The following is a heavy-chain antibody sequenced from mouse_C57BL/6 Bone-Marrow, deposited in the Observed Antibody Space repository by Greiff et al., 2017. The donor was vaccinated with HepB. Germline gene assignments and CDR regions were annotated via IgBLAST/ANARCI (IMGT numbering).Heavy chain of an antibody. V-gene: IGHV1-82*01. Sequence: VQLQQSGPELVKPGASVKISCKASGYAFRSSWMNWVKQRPGKGLEWIGRIYPGDGDTNYNGKFKGKATLTADKSSSTAYMQLSSLTSEDSAVYFCARLLRWYFDVWGTGTTVTVSS. CDR2: IYPGDGDT. CDR3: ARLLRWYFDV. CDR1: GYAFRSSW. D-gene: IGHD1-1*01. J-gene: IGHJ1*03.